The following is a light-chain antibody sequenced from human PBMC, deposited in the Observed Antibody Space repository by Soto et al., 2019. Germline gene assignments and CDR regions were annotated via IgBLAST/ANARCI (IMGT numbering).Light chain of an antibody. CDR2: KAS. J-gene: IGKJ1*01. CDR1: QSISSW. CDR3: QQYKSYST. V-gene: IGKV1-5*03. Sequence: DIQMTQSRSTLSASVGDRVTITCRASQSISSWLAWYQQKPGKAPKLLIYKASSLESGVPSRFSGSGSGTEFTLTISSLQPDDFATYYCQQYKSYSTFGQGTKVDIK.